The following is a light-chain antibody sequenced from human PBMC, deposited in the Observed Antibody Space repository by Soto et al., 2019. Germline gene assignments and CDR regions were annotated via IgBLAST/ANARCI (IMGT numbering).Light chain of an antibody. CDR2: SNR. CDR1: RSNIGANYD. J-gene: IGLJ1*01. Sequence: QSVLTQPPSVSGAPGQRVTISCTGSRSNIGANYDVHWYQQVPGTAPKLLIYSNRNRPSGVPDRFSGSKAGTSASLAITGLQAEDEADYYCAAWDDSLNGRVFGTGTKVTVL. V-gene: IGLV1-40*01. CDR3: AAWDDSLNGRV.